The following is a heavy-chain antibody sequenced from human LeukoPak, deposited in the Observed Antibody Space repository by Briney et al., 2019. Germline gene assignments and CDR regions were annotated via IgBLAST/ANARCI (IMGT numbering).Heavy chain of an antibody. J-gene: IGHJ4*02. D-gene: IGHD6-19*01. Sequence: ASVKVSCKASGYTFTSYGISWVRQAPGQGLEWMGWINASNGNTNYAQSFKGRVTMTTDTSTGTAYMELRSLRSGDTGVYFCARESGSGQLDYWGQGTLVTVSS. CDR1: GYTFTSYG. V-gene: IGHV1-18*01. CDR2: INASNGNT. CDR3: ARESGSGQLDY.